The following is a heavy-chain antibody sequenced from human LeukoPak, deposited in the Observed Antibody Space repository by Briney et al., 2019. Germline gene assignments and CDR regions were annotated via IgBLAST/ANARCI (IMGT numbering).Heavy chain of an antibody. J-gene: IGHJ4*02. D-gene: IGHD3-10*01. V-gene: IGHV1-2*02. CDR2: INPNSGGT. Sequence: ASVKVSCKASGYTFTAYYMHWVRQAPGQGLEWMGWINPNSGGTKYAQKFQARVTMTRDTSISTAYMELSRLTSDDTAVYYCARARHFGSGSYLPLFDYWGQGTLVTVSS. CDR3: ARARHFGSGSYLPLFDY. CDR1: GYTFTAYY.